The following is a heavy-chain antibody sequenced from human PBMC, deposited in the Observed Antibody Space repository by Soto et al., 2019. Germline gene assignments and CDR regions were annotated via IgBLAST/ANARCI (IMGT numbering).Heavy chain of an antibody. CDR1: GFTFRSFT. CDR2: ISSNSAYI. V-gene: IGHV3-21*01. CDR3: TRDASRDSSARGWFDP. Sequence: XASLRLSCAASGFTFRSFTMNWVRQAPGKGLEWVSTISSNSAYIYYTDALRGRFTISRDNAKNSLHLQMNSLRAEDTAVYYCTRDASRDSSARGWFDPWGPGTLVTVSS. D-gene: IGHD6-13*01. J-gene: IGHJ5*02.